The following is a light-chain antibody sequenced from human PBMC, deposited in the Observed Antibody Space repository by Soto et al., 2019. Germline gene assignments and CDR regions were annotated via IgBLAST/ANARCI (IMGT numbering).Light chain of an antibody. CDR2: AAS. V-gene: IGKV1-39*01. J-gene: IGKJ1*01. CDR3: QQRYSAPLT. Sequence: DIQMTQSPSSLSASGGDRVTLTCRASQSISSYLTGYQQKAGKAPKLLIYAASKLQSGVPSRFRGSGSGTDFTLTISSLQPDDFATYYCQQRYSAPLTFGQGNTVEIK. CDR1: QSISSY.